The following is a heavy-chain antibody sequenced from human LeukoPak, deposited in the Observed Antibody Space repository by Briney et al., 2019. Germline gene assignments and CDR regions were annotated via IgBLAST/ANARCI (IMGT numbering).Heavy chain of an antibody. Sequence: SQTLSLTCAISGDSVSSNSAAWNWLRQSPSRGLEWLGRTFYRSTWYNDYAVSLKSRITINPDTSKNQFSLQLNSVTPEDTAVYYCARGRIAYYGMDVWGQGTTVTVSS. D-gene: IGHD2-21*01. CDR2: TFYRSTWYN. CDR1: GDSVSSNSAA. V-gene: IGHV6-1*01. J-gene: IGHJ6*02. CDR3: ARGRIAYYGMDV.